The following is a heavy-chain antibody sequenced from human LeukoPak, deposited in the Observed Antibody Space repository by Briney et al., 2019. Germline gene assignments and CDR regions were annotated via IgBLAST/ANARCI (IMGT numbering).Heavy chain of an antibody. V-gene: IGHV3-74*01. CDR2: ICPDGTVT. CDR1: GFTFSTYC. J-gene: IGHJ4*02. Sequence: GGFLRLSCAASGFTFSTYCMHWVRQAPGKGPMWVSRICPDGTVTNYADSVKARFIISRDNARNTVYLQMNSLRVEDTAVYYCVRDFRSADYWGQGTLVTVSS. CDR3: VRDFRSADY.